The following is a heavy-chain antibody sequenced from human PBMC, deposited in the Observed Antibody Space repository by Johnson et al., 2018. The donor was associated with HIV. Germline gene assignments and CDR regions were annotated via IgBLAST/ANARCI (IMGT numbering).Heavy chain of an antibody. CDR3: AKDRSIYDIIYAFDI. J-gene: IGHJ3*02. CDR1: GFTFSSCA. Sequence: VQLVESGGGLVQPVGSLRLSCAASGFTFSSCAMSWVRQAPGKGLEWVSAISGSGGSTYYADSVKGRFTISRDNSKNTLYLQMNSLRVEDTAVYYCAKDRSIYDIIYAFDIWGQGTMVTVSS. D-gene: IGHD3-9*01. V-gene: IGHV3-23*04. CDR2: ISGSGGST.